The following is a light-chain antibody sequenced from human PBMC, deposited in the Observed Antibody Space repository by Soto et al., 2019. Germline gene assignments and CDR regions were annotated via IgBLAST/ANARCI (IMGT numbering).Light chain of an antibody. CDR1: SSDIGADDF. Sequence: QSALTQPASVSGSPGQSITVSCTGTSSDIGADDFVSWYQHHPDKTPKLIIFEVTYRPTGISHRFSGSKSGNTASLTVSGLQAEDEADYYCSSYAGSSNVFGTGTKVTVL. CDR2: EVT. J-gene: IGLJ1*01. V-gene: IGLV2-14*01. CDR3: SSYAGSSNV.